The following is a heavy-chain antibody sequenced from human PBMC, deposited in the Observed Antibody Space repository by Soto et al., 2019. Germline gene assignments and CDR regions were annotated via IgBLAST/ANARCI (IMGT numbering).Heavy chain of an antibody. CDR2: IYYSGST. CDR3: ARIHRFSREQQRVDYFDY. CDR1: GGSISSYY. V-gene: IGHV4-59*01. J-gene: IGHJ4*02. D-gene: IGHD6-13*01. Sequence: PSETLSLTCTVSGGSISSYYWSWIRQPPGKGLEWIGYIYYSGSTNYNPSLKSRVTISVDTSKNQFSLKLSSVTAADTAVYYCARIHRFSREQQRVDYFDYWGQGTLVTVYS.